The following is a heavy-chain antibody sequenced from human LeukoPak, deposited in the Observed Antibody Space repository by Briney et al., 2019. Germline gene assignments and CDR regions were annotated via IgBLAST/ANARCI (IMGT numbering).Heavy chain of an antibody. Sequence: GASLRLSCAASGFTFSSYAMSWVRQAPGKGLEWVSAISRSGGSTYYADSVKGRFTTSRDNSKNTLYLQMNSLRAEDTAVYFCARSSTTVSGPYWGQGTLVTVSS. CDR3: ARSSTTVSGPY. V-gene: IGHV3-23*01. D-gene: IGHD4-11*01. CDR2: ISRSGGST. J-gene: IGHJ4*02. CDR1: GFTFSSYA.